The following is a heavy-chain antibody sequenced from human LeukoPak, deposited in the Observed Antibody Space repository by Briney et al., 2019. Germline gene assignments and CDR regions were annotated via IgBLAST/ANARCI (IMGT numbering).Heavy chain of an antibody. Sequence: ASVKVSCKASGYTFTGYYIHWVRQAPGQGLEWMGFINPSGGSTSYAQKFQGRVTMTRDTSTSTVYMELSSLRSEDTAVYYCARNDASDLDYWGQGTLVTVSS. CDR1: GYTFTGYY. V-gene: IGHV1-46*03. CDR2: INPSGGST. J-gene: IGHJ4*02. CDR3: ARNDASDLDY. D-gene: IGHD3-10*01.